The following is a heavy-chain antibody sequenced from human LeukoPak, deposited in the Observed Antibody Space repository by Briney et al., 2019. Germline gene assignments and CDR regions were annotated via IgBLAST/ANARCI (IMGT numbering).Heavy chain of an antibody. CDR2: ISYDGSNK. V-gene: IGHV3-30*18. CDR1: GFTFSSYG. CDR3: AKEGASYYDFWSGPALDAFDI. J-gene: IGHJ3*02. Sequence: QSGGSLRLSCAASGFTFSSYGMRWVRQAPGKGLEWVAVISYDGSNKYYADSVKGRFTISRDNSKNTLYLQMNSLRAEDTAVYYCAKEGASYYDFWSGPALDAFDIWGQGTMVTVSS. D-gene: IGHD3-3*01.